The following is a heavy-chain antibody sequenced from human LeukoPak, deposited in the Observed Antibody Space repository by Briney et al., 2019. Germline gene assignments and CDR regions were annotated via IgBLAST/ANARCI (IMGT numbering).Heavy chain of an antibody. V-gene: IGHV4-39*07. CDR1: GGSISSSSYY. D-gene: IGHD4-17*01. Sequence: SETLSLTCTVSGGSISSSSYYWGWIRQPPGKGLEWIGSIYYSGSTYYNPSLKSRVTISVDTSKNQFSLKLSSVTAADTAVYYCASTNIYGDYTLGAFDIWGQGTMVTVSS. CDR3: ASTNIYGDYTLGAFDI. CDR2: IYYSGST. J-gene: IGHJ3*02.